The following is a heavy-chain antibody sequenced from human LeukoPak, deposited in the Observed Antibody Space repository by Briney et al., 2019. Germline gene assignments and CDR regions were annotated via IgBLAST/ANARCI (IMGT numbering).Heavy chain of an antibody. J-gene: IGHJ2*01. CDR1: GGSINSYY. V-gene: IGHV4-59*01. CDR2: IYYSGNT. Sequence: SETLSLTCTVSGGSINSYYWSWIRQPPGKGLEWIGYIYYSGNTNYNPSLKSRVSISTDTSKNQLSLQLSSVTAADTAVYYCARDRDSSGLRDFDLWGRGTLVTVSA. CDR3: ARDRDSSGLRDFDL. D-gene: IGHD3-22*01.